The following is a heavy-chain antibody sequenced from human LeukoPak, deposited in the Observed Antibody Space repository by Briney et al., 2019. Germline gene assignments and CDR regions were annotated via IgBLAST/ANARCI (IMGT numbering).Heavy chain of an antibody. D-gene: IGHD2-2*01. Sequence: GGSLRLSCAASGFTFSDYYMNWIRQAPGKGLEWVSYISSSGSTINYADSVKGRFTISRDNAKNSLYLQINSLRADDTAVYYCARGKSRLVDSFDCWGQGTLVTVSS. V-gene: IGHV3-11*01. CDR1: GFTFSDYY. J-gene: IGHJ4*02. CDR2: ISSSGSTI. CDR3: ARGKSRLVDSFDC.